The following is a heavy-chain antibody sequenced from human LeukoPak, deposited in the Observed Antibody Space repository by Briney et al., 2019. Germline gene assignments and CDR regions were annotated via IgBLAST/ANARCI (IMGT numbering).Heavy chain of an antibody. CDR1: GYTLTELS. CDR3: ATGLNVDTAMVTP. J-gene: IGHJ5*02. D-gene: IGHD5-18*01. CDR2: LDPEDGET. V-gene: IGHV1-24*01. Sequence: ASVKVSCKVSGYTLTELSMHWVRQAPGKGLEWMGGLDPEDGETIYAQKFQGRVTMTEDTSTDTAYMELSSLRSEDTAVYYCATGLNVDTAMVTPWGQGTLVTVSS.